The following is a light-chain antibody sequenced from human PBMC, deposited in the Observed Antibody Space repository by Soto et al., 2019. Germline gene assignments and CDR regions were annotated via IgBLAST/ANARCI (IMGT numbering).Light chain of an antibody. CDR1: SSDVGGYNL. J-gene: IGLJ2*01. Sequence: QSALTQPASVSGSPGQSITISCTGTSSDVGGYNLVSWYQQHPGKAPKLMIYEGSRRPSGVSNRFSGSKSGNTASLTITGLQAEDEAEYYCCSYGGRDDMIFGGGTKLTVL. CDR3: CSYGGRDDMI. V-gene: IGLV2-23*01. CDR2: EGS.